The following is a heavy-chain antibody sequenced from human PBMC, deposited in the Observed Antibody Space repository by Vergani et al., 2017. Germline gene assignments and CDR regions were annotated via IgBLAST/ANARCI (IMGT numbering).Heavy chain of an antibody. Sequence: QVQLVQSGAEVKKPGASVKVSCKASGYTFTSYGISWVRQAPGQGLEWMGWISAYNGNTNYAQKLQGRVTMTTDTSTSTAYMELRSLRSDDTAVYYCARTTYYDFWSGYYYTTYFDYWGQGTLVTVSS. J-gene: IGHJ4*02. D-gene: IGHD3-3*01. CDR1: GYTFTSYG. CDR2: ISAYNGNT. CDR3: ARTTYYDFWSGYYYTTYFDY. V-gene: IGHV1-18*01.